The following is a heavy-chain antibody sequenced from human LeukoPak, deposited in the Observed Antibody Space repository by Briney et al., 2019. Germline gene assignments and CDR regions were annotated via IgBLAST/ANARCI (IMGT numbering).Heavy chain of an antibody. Sequence: GGSLRLSYEAYAFTLSHIWIDWVRQAPGMGLLCVSRTNTDGSSTNYMDSVKGRFTISRDNAKNTIYLQMNSLRAEDTAVYYCVPSDSSGLDWGQGTLVTVSS. CDR1: AFTLSHIW. V-gene: IGHV3-74*01. D-gene: IGHD3-22*01. J-gene: IGHJ4*02. CDR3: VPSDSSGLD. CDR2: TNTDGSST.